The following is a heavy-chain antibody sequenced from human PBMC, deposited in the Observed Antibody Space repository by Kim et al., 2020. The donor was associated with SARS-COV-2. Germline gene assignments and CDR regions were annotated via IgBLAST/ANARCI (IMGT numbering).Heavy chain of an antibody. CDR3: AKGGIAAAGTLGY. CDR1: GFTFSSYA. Sequence: GGSLRLSCAASGFTFSSYAMSWVRQAPGKGLEWVSVIYSGGSSTYYADSVKGRFTISRDNSKNTLYLQMNSLRAEDTAVYYCAKGGIAAAGTLGYWGQGTLVTVSS. V-gene: IGHV3-23*03. CDR2: IYSGGSST. D-gene: IGHD6-13*01. J-gene: IGHJ4*02.